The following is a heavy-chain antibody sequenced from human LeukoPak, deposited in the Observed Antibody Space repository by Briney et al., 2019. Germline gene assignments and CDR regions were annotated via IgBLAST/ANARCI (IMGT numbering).Heavy chain of an antibody. CDR3: AKGRRDIVVVVPATPSDF. CDR1: GFTFTSYA. J-gene: IGHJ4*02. Sequence: GGSLRLSCAASGFTFTSYAMSWVRQAPGKGLEWVSIISGGGGSTFYADSVKGRFTISRDNSENTLYLQMNSLRAEDTAVYYCAKGRRDIVVVVPATPSDFWGQGTLVTASS. CDR2: ISGGGGST. D-gene: IGHD2-15*01. V-gene: IGHV3-23*01.